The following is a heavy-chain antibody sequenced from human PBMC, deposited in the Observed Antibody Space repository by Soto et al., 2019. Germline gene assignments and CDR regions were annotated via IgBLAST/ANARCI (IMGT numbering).Heavy chain of an antibody. D-gene: IGHD4-17*01. CDR2: ISGSGDDT. V-gene: IGHV3-23*01. CDR1: GFTFTTHA. CDR3: AHPRGYGVFDAYDF. Sequence: GGSLRLSCAASGFTFTTHAMSWVRQAPGKGLEWVSAISGSGDDTFYADSVKGRFAISRDNSKNTLYLQTNSLRTEDTAVYYCAHPRGYGVFDAYDFWGQGTLVTVSS. J-gene: IGHJ3*01.